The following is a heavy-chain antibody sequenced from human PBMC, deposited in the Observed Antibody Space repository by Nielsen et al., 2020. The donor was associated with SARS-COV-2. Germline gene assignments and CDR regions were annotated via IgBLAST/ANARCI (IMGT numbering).Heavy chain of an antibody. CDR2: ISYSGST. J-gene: IGHJ6*03. CDR3: AREYSSLGSYHYYMDV. CDR1: GGSISTYY. D-gene: IGHD6-19*01. Sequence: SETLSLTCTVSGGSISTYYWSWIRQPPGKGLEWIGYISYSGSTNYNPSLKSRVTISLDASKNQFSLKLSSVAAADTAVYYCAREYSSLGSYHYYMDVWGKGTTVTVSS. V-gene: IGHV4-59*01.